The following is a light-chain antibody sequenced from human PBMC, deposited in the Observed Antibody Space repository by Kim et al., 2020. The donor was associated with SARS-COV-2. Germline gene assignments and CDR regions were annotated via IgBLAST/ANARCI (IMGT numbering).Light chain of an antibody. Sequence: EIVMTQSPATLSVSPGERATLSCRASQSVSSNLAWYQQKPGQAPRLLIYGAFTRATGIPARFSGSGSGTEFTLTINSLQSEDFAVYYCQQYKNWPYTFGQVTKLEI. V-gene: IGKV3-15*01. CDR2: GAF. CDR3: QQYKNWPYT. J-gene: IGKJ2*01. CDR1: QSVSSN.